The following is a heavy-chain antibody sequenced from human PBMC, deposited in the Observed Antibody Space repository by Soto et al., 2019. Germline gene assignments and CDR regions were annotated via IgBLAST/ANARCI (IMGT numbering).Heavy chain of an antibody. CDR3: ARATFWVRAPVEIAGWFDL. Sequence: QVQLIQSGGDVKKPGASVKVSCKASGYTFTSYGISWVRQGPGQGLEWLGWISTYNGKTKYAQILQGRVTMTTDTSTTTTYMDVRDLISESTAVYYCARATFWVRAPVEIAGWFDLWGQGTLVSVSS. CDR1: GYTFTSYG. V-gene: IGHV1-18*01. CDR2: ISTYNGKT. D-gene: IGHD3-10*01. J-gene: IGHJ5*02.